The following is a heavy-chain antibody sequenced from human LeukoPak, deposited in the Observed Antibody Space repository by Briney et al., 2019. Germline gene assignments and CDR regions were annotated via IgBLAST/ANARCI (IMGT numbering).Heavy chain of an antibody. Sequence: GGSLRLSCAVSGFSVSTNYMSWVRQAPGKGLEWVSVMYSGGSTFYADSVKGRFTISRHNSKNTLYLEVNSLRPDDTAVYYCARGGGAYNPFDYWGQGTLVTVSS. CDR3: ARGGGAYNPFDY. CDR1: GFSVSTNY. J-gene: IGHJ4*02. CDR2: MYSGGST. V-gene: IGHV3-53*04. D-gene: IGHD5-24*01.